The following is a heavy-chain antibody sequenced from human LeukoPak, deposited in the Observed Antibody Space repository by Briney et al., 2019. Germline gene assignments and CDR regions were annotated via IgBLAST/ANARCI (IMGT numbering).Heavy chain of an antibody. J-gene: IGHJ4*02. D-gene: IGHD6-13*01. CDR3: ARDYGIAAAGPSPFDY. Sequence: GGSLRLSCAASGFTFSDYYMSCIRQAPGKGLEWVSYISSSGSTIYYADSVKGRFTISRDNAKNSLYLQMNSLRAEDTAVYYCARDYGIAAAGPSPFDYWGQGTLVTVSS. CDR1: GFTFSDYY. V-gene: IGHV3-11*04. CDR2: ISSSGSTI.